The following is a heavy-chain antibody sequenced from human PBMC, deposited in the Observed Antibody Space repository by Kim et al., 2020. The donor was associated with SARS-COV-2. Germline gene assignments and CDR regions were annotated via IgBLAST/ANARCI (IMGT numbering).Heavy chain of an antibody. CDR1: GYTLTELS. D-gene: IGHD2-15*01. CDR3: ATGPIGYCSGGSCYKRKINWFDP. CDR2: FDPEDGET. V-gene: IGHV1-24*01. Sequence: ASVKVSCKVSGYTLTELSMHWVRQAPGKGLEWMGGFDPEDGETIYAQKFQGRVTMTEDTSTDTAYMELSSLRSEDTAVYYCATGPIGYCSGGSCYKRKINWFDPWGQGTLVTVSS. J-gene: IGHJ5*02.